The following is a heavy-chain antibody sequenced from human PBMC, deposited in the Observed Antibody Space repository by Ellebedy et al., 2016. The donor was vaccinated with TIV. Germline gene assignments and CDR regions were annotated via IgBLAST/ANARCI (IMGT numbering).Heavy chain of an antibody. Sequence: GESLKISXAASGFTFSSYGMHWVRQAPGKGLEWVAVIWYDGSNKYYADSVKGRFTISRDNSKNTLYLQMNSLRAEDTAVYYCARDIAAAGIRFFDYWGQGTLVTVSS. V-gene: IGHV3-33*08. CDR2: IWYDGSNK. CDR1: GFTFSSYG. D-gene: IGHD6-13*01. J-gene: IGHJ4*02. CDR3: ARDIAAAGIRFFDY.